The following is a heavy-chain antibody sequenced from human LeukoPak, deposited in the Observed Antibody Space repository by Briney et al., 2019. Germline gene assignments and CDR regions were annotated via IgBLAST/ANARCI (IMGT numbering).Heavy chain of an antibody. V-gene: IGHV3-23*01. CDR2: ISGSGVTT. CDR1: GFAFNNYV. D-gene: IGHD3-3*01. CDR3: AKDSTGSGSYYGMDI. J-gene: IGHJ6*02. Sequence: GGSLRLSCAASGFAFNNYVMTWVRQAPGKGLEWVSSISGSGVTTYYTDSVKGRFTISRDNSRSTLYLQMNGLRAEDTAVYYCAKDSTGSGSYYGMDIWGQGTTVTVSS.